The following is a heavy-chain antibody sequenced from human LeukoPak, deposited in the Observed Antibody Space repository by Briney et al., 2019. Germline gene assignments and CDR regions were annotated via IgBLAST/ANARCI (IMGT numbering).Heavy chain of an antibody. CDR1: GGSISSGDYY. D-gene: IGHD4-17*01. CDR3: ARVTVNGDYVFAFDI. V-gene: IGHV4-30-4*08. CDR2: IYYSGST. Sequence: PSETLSLTCTVSGGSISSGDYYWSWIRQPPGKGLEWIGYIYYSGSTYYNPSLKSRVTISVDTSKNQFSLKLSSVTAADTAVYYCARVTVNGDYVFAFDIWGQGTMVTVSS. J-gene: IGHJ3*02.